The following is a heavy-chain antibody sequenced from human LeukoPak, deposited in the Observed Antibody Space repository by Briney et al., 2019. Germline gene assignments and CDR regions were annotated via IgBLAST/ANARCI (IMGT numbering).Heavy chain of an antibody. D-gene: IGHD2-2*02. CDR1: GFTFGDYA. Sequence: GGSLRLSCTASGFTFGDYAMSWVRQAPGKGLEWVGFIRSKAYGGTTGYAAPVKGRFTISRDDSKSIAYLQMNSLKTEDTAVYYCTRDRREYCSSTSCYTAYFDYWGQGTLVTVSS. V-gene: IGHV3-49*04. CDR2: IRSKAYGGTT. J-gene: IGHJ4*02. CDR3: TRDRREYCSSTSCYTAYFDY.